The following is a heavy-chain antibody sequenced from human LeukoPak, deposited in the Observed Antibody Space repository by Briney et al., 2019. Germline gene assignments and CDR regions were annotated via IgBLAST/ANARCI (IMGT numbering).Heavy chain of an antibody. CDR3: ASDYDYVWGSYRYIPTDY. CDR1: GFTFSSYS. J-gene: IGHJ4*02. D-gene: IGHD3-16*02. V-gene: IGHV3-30*03. CDR2: ISYDGSNK. Sequence: GALRLSCAASGFTFSSYSMNWVRQAPGKGLEWVAVISYDGSNKYYADSVKGRFTISRDNSKNTLYLQMNSLRAEDTAVYYCASDYDYVWGSYRYIPTDYWGQGTLVTVSS.